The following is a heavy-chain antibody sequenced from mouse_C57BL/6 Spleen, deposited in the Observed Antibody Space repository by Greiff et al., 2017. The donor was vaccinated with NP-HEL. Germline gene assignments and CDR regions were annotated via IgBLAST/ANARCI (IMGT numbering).Heavy chain of an antibody. Sequence: DVHLVESGGGLVKPGGSLKLSCAASGFTFSDYGMHWVRQAPEKGLEWVAYISSGSSTIYYADTVKGRFTISRDNAKNTLFLQMTSLRSEDTAMYYCATYGSSSFAYWGQGTLVTVSA. D-gene: IGHD1-1*01. V-gene: IGHV5-17*01. CDR2: ISSGSSTI. CDR3: ATYGSSSFAY. CDR1: GFTFSDYG. J-gene: IGHJ3*01.